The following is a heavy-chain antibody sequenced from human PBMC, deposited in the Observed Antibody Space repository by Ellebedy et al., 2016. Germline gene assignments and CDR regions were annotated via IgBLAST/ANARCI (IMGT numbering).Heavy chain of an antibody. J-gene: IGHJ4*02. Sequence: SETLSLTCAVYGGSISGYSWNWIRQPPGKGLEWIGEINHSGSANYNPSLKSRVTISADTSKKQFSLRLSSVTAADTAVYYCARDLGYAKPDWGQGNLVTVSS. CDR2: INHSGSA. CDR3: ARDLGYAKPD. CDR1: GGSISGYS. V-gene: IGHV4-34*01. D-gene: IGHD5-18*01.